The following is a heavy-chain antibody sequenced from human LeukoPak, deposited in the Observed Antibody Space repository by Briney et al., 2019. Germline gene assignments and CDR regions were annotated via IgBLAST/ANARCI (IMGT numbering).Heavy chain of an antibody. CDR1: SGSVSSGGYY. CDR2: IYYTGNT. Sequence: SETLSLTCTVSSGSVSSGGYYWSWIRQPPGKGLEWIGYIYYTGNTNYNSSLESRVTISVDTSKNQFSLKLSSVTTADTAVYYCARGGWSLDYWGQGTLVTVSS. CDR3: ARGGWSLDY. V-gene: IGHV4-61*08. J-gene: IGHJ4*02.